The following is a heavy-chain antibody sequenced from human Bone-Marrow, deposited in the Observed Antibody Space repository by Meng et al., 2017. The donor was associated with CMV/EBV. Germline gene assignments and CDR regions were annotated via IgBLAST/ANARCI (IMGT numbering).Heavy chain of an antibody. CDR2: ISSSGSTI. J-gene: IGHJ6*02. Sequence: GGSLRLSCAASGFTSSDYYMSWIRQAPGKGLEWVSYISSSGSTIYYADSVKGRFTISRDNAKNSLYLQMNSLRAEDTAVYYCARDLIAVVSNYGMDVWGQGTTVTVSS. D-gene: IGHD6-19*01. CDR1: GFTSSDYY. CDR3: ARDLIAVVSNYGMDV. V-gene: IGHV3-11*01.